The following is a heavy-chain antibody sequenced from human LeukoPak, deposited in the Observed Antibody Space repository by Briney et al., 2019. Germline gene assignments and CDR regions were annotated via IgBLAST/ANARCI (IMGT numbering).Heavy chain of an antibody. D-gene: IGHD3-10*01. CDR3: ARGYYYGSLSGMDV. CDR1: GGSISSGGYS. V-gene: IGHV4-30-2*01. CDR2: IYHSGST. J-gene: IGHJ6*04. Sequence: TLSLTCAVPGGSISSGGYSWSWIRQPPGKGLEWIGYIYHSGSTYYTPTLQSRVTISVDRSKNQFSLKLSSVTAADTAVYYCARGYYYGSLSGMDVWGKGTTVTVSS.